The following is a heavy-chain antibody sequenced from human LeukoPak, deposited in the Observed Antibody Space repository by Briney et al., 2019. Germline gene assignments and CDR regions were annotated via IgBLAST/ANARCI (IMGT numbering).Heavy chain of an antibody. CDR2: MNPNSGNT. CDR3: ARGPYYYDSSGYSY. J-gene: IGHJ4*02. Sequence: ASVKVSCKASGYTFTSYDINWVRQATGQGLEWMGWMNPNSGNTGYAQKFQGRVTMPRNTSISTAYMELSSLRSEDTAVYYRARGPYYYDSSGYSYWGQGTLVTVSS. CDR1: GYTFTSYD. D-gene: IGHD3-22*01. V-gene: IGHV1-8*01.